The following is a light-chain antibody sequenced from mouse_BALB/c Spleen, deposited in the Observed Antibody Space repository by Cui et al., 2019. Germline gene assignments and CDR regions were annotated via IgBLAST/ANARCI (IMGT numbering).Light chain of an antibody. Sequence: IVLTQSPALISASPGEKVSMTCSASTSVSCIYWYQQKPRSSPKPWIYLTSNLASGVPARFSDSGSETSYSLTISSMEAEDAATYYGQHWSNNPITCGAGTKLGLK. J-gene: IGKJ5*01. CDR2: LTS. V-gene: IGKV4-68*01. CDR3: QHWSNNPIT. CDR1: TSVSC.